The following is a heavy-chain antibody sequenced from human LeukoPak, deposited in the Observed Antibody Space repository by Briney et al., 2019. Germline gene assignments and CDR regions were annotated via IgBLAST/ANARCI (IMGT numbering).Heavy chain of an antibody. J-gene: IGHJ6*03. D-gene: IGHD3-10*01. Sequence: ASVKVSCKASGYTFTGYYMHWVRQAPGQGLEWMGWINPNSGGTNYAQKFQGRVTMTRGTSISTAYMELSRLRSDDTAVYYCARESITMVRGVIGASYYYMDVWGKGTTVTVSS. CDR2: INPNSGGT. V-gene: IGHV1-2*02. CDR1: GYTFTGYY. CDR3: ARESITMVRGVIGASYYYMDV.